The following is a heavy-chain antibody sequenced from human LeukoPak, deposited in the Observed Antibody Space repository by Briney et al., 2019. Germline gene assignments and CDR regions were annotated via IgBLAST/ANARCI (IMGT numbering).Heavy chain of an antibody. CDR1: GFTFSSYW. J-gene: IGHJ4*02. CDR2: INSDGSST. D-gene: IGHD3-22*01. V-gene: IGHV3-74*01. CDR3: ARDSLYYTGVGDYFDY. Sequence: PGGSLRLSCAASGFTFSSYWMHWVRHAPGKGLVWVSRINSDGSSTIYADSVKGRFTISRDNAKKSVYLQMNRQRAEDTAVYYCARDSLYYTGVGDYFDYWGQGTLVTVSS.